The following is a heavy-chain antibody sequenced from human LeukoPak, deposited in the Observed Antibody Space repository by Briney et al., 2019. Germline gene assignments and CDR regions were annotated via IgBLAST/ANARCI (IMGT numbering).Heavy chain of an antibody. J-gene: IGHJ4*02. CDR2: ISYDGSNK. V-gene: IGHV3-30*03. CDR3: ARDISGYYYFDY. D-gene: IGHD3-22*01. Sequence: PGRSLRLSCAASGFTFSSYGMHWVRQAPGKGLEWVAVISYDGSNKYYADSVKGRFIISRDNSKNTLYLQMNSLRAEDTAVYYCARDISGYYYFDYWGQGTLVTVSS. CDR1: GFTFSSYG.